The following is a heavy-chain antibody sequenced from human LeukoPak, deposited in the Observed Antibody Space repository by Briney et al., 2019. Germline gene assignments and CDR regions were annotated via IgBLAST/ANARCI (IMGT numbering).Heavy chain of an antibody. Sequence: ASVKVSCKASGYTFTGYYMHWVRQAPGQGLEWMGRINPNSGGTNYAQKFQGRVTMTRDTSISTAYMELSRLRSDDTAVYYRARDYLAAAGYYYYYMDVWGKGTTVTVSS. CDR1: GYTFTGYY. CDR2: INPNSGGT. V-gene: IGHV1-2*06. J-gene: IGHJ6*03. CDR3: ARDYLAAAGYYYYYMDV. D-gene: IGHD6-13*01.